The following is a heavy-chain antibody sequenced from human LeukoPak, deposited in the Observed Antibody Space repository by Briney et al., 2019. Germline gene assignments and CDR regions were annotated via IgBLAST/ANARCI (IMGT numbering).Heavy chain of an antibody. CDR2: INPSGGST. D-gene: IGHD3-22*01. CDR1: GYTFSGYY. J-gene: IGHJ4*02. Sequence: ASVKVSCKASGYTFSGYYIHWVQQAPGQGLEWMGIINPSGGSTSYAQKFQGRVTMTRDTSTSTVYMELSSLRSEDTAVYYCARGGDSSGYYYGWGQGTLVTVSS. V-gene: IGHV1-46*01. CDR3: ARGGDSSGYYYG.